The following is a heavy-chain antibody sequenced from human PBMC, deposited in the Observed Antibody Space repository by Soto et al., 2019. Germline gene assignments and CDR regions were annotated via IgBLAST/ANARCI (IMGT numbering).Heavy chain of an antibody. CDR3: ARDRGFDSSGWYDY. V-gene: IGHV1-18*01. CDR1: GYTFTSYG. Sequence: GASVKVSCKASGYTFTSYGISWVRQAPGQGLEWMGWISAYNGNTNYAQKLQGRVTMTTDTSTSTAYMELRSLRSDDTAVYYCARDRGFDSSGWYDYWGQGTLVTVSS. CDR2: ISAYNGNT. J-gene: IGHJ4*02. D-gene: IGHD6-19*01.